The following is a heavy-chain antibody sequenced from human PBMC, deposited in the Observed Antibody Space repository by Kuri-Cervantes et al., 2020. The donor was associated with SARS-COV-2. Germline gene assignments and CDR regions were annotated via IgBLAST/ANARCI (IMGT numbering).Heavy chain of an antibody. J-gene: IGHJ4*02. CDR2: VKTNSGNT. Sequence: ASVKVSCKAPETTFPNYDINWVRQATGQGLEWMGMVKTNSGNTLYAQIFQGRVTMTEDTSTDTAYMELSSLRSEDTAVYYCATRIVRLRPFAYWGQGTLVTVSS. CDR3: ATRIVRLRPFAY. D-gene: IGHD3-10*01. V-gene: IGHV1-8*01. CDR1: ETTFPNYD.